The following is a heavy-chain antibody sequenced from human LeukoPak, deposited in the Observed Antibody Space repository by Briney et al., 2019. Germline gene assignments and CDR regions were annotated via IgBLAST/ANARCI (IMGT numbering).Heavy chain of an antibody. J-gene: IGHJ3*01. CDR2: ISGSGGST. D-gene: IGHD3-22*01. CDR1: GFTFSSYA. CDR3: AKYPDYYDSSGYYFG. Sequence: GGSLRLSCAASGFTFSSYAMSWVRQAPGKGLEWVSAISGSGGSTYYADPVKGRFTISRDNSKNTLYLQMNSLRAEDTAVYYCAKYPDYYDSSGYYFGWGQGTMVTVSS. V-gene: IGHV3-23*01.